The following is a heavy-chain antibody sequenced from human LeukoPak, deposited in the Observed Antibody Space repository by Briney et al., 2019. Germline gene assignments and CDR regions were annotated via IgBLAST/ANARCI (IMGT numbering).Heavy chain of an antibody. CDR2: TYYKSKWYS. J-gene: IGHJ4*02. CDR1: GDSVSSSSAS. CDR3: ARDLASRNMDTTMVRPDY. V-gene: IGHV6-1*01. D-gene: IGHD5-18*01. Sequence: SQTLSLTCAISGDSVSSSSASWNWIRQSPSRGLEWLGRTYYKSKWYSDYAVSVKSRITINPDTSKNQFSLQLNSVTPADTAVYYCARDLASRNMDTTMVRPDYWGQGTLVTVSS.